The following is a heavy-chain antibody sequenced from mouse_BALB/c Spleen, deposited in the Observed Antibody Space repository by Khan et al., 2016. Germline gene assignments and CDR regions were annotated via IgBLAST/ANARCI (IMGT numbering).Heavy chain of an antibody. V-gene: IGHV3-2*02. Sequence: EVQLQASGPGLVKPSQSLSLTCTVTGYSITSDYAWNWIRQLPGNRLEWMGYIGYSGTTSYNPSLRSRISFTRDSSKNQFFLQLNSVTTEDTATYYCALLRAPYWGQGTRVTVSA. CDR1: GYSITSDYA. D-gene: IGHD1-1*01. J-gene: IGHJ3*01. CDR2: IGYSGTT. CDR3: ALLRAPY.